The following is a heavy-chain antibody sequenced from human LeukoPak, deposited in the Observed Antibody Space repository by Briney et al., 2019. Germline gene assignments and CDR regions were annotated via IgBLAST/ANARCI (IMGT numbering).Heavy chain of an antibody. Sequence: GGSLRLSCTASGFTFSSHGMHWVRQAPGKGLEWVAFIRFDGSDKYYADSVKGRFTISRDNSKSTLYLQMNSLRTEDAAVYYCAKDAGELLGAFDIWGQGTVVTVSS. J-gene: IGHJ3*02. CDR3: AKDAGELLGAFDI. CDR2: IRFDGSDK. CDR1: GFTFSSHG. D-gene: IGHD3-16*01. V-gene: IGHV3-30*02.